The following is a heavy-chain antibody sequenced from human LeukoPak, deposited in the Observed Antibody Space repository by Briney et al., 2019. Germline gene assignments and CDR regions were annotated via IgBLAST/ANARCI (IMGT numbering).Heavy chain of an antibody. D-gene: IGHD5-18*01. J-gene: IGHJ4*02. Sequence: PSETLSLTCTVSGGSISSSSYYWGWIRQPPGMGLEWIGSIYYSGSTYYNPSLKSRVTISVDTSKNQFSLKLSSVTAADTAVYYCARHRDTAISKFSYWGQKTLVTVSS. V-gene: IGHV4-39*01. CDR1: GGSISSSSYY. CDR3: ARHRDTAISKFSY. CDR2: IYYSGST.